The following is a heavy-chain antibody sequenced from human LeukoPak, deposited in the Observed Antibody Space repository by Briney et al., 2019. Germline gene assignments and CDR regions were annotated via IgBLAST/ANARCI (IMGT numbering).Heavy chain of an antibody. CDR2: TYYRSKWYN. CDR3: VRWIGGDYNYIDY. Sequence: SQTLSLTCVISGDSVSSNSAAWNWIRQSPSRGLEWLGRTYYRSKWYNDYTASVKSRISITPDTSKNQFSLQLNSVTPEDTAVYYCVRWIGGDYNYIDYWGQGTLVTVSS. CDR1: GDSVSSNSAA. D-gene: IGHD4-17*01. J-gene: IGHJ4*02. V-gene: IGHV6-1*01.